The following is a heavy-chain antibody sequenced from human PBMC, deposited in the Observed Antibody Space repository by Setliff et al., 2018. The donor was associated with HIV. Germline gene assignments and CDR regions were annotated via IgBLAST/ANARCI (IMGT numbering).Heavy chain of an antibody. CDR1: GGSISSASYY. CDR2: IYTSGST. D-gene: IGHD5-18*01. J-gene: IGHJ4*02. V-gene: IGHV4-61*02. CDR3: ARDRYSYGRSYFDY. Sequence: SETLSLTCTVSGGSISSASYYWSWIRQPAGKGLEWIGRIYTSGSTTYNPSLKIRVTMSLDTSKNHFSLKLSSVTAADTAVYYCARDRYSYGRSYFDYWGQGTLVTVSS.